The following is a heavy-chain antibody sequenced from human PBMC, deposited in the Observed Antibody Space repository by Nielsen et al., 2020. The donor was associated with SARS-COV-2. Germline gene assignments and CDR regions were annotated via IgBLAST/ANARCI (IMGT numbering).Heavy chain of an antibody. CDR3: ARWAAAMVRFDY. Sequence: SETLSLTCTVSGGSISSSSYCWGWIRQPPGKGLEWIGSIYYSGSTYYNPSLKSRVTISVDTSKNQFSLKLSSVTAADTAVYYCARWAAAMVRFDYWGQGTLVTVSS. D-gene: IGHD3-10*01. CDR1: GGSISSSSYC. CDR2: IYYSGST. V-gene: IGHV4-39*01. J-gene: IGHJ4*02.